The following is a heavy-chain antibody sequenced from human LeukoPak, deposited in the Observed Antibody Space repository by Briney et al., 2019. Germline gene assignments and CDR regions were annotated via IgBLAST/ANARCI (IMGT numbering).Heavy chain of an antibody. D-gene: IGHD2-2*01. J-gene: IGHJ4*02. CDR3: ARGSSTSCYRGLIGY. CDR2: ISSNGGST. Sequence: GGSLRLSCAASGFTFSSYAIHWVRQAPGKGLEYVSAISSNGGSTYYANSVKGRFTISRDNSKNTLYLQMGSLRAEDMAVYYCARGSSTSCYRGLIGYWGQGTLVTVSS. V-gene: IGHV3-64*01. CDR1: GFTFSSYA.